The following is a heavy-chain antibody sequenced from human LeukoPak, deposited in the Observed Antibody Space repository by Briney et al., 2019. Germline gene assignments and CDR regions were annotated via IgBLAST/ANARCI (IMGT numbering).Heavy chain of an antibody. CDR3: ARDGTFYSGSYSYYFDY. J-gene: IGHJ4*02. V-gene: IGHV1-18*01. Sequence: ASVKVSCKASGGTFSSYAISWVRQAPGQGLEWMGGIIPIFGNTNYAQKLQGRVTMTTDTSTSTAYMELRSLRSDDTAVYYCARDGTFYSGSYSYYFDYWGQGTLVTVSS. D-gene: IGHD1-26*01. CDR1: GGTFSSYA. CDR2: IIPIFGNT.